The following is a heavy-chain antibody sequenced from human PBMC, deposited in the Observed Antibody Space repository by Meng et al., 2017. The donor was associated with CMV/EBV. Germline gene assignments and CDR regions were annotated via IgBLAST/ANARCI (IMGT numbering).Heavy chain of an antibody. J-gene: IGHJ4*02. CDR2: IYYSGST. CDR3: ARDNTVVKGIDY. CDR1: GGFISSSSYY. Sequence: GSLRLSCTVSGGFISSSSYYWGWIRQPPGKGLEWIGSIYYSGSTYYNPSLKSRVTISVDTSKNQFSLKLSSVTAADTAVYYCARDNTVVKGIDYWGQGTLVTVSS. D-gene: IGHD4-23*01. V-gene: IGHV4-39*07.